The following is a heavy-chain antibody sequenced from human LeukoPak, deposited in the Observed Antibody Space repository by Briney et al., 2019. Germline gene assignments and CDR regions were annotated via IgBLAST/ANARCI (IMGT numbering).Heavy chain of an antibody. D-gene: IGHD3-10*01. CDR3: ARDGPAYYYGSGSYYKGRGFEY. V-gene: IGHV4-31*03. CDR2: IYYSGST. J-gene: IGHJ4*02. CDR1: GGSISSGGYY. Sequence: SETLSLTCTVSGGSISSGGYYWSWIRQHPGKGLEWIGYIYYSGSTCYNLSLKSRVTISVYTSKNQFYLKLSSVTAAGTAVYYCARDGPAYYYGSGSYYKGRGFEYWGQGTLVTVSS.